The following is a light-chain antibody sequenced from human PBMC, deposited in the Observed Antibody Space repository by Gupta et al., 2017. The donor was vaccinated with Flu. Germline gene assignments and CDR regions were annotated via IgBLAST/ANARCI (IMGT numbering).Light chain of an antibody. J-gene: IGKJ1*01. CDR1: QSVSNNY. V-gene: IGKV3-20*01. Sequence: EIVLTQPPGTLSLSPGERATLSCRASQSVSNNYLAWFQQKPGQAPRLIIYAASSRATGSPDRFSGSGSGTDFTLTSNGLEPEDFAVYYCQENHSSRTFGQGTKVEIK. CDR2: AAS. CDR3: QENHSSRT.